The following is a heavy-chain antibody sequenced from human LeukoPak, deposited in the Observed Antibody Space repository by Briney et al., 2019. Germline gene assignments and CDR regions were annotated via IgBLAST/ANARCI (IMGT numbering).Heavy chain of an antibody. J-gene: IGHJ5*02. V-gene: IGHV4-59*08. Sequence: SETLSLTCTVSGGSISSYYWSWIRQPPGKGLEWIGYIYYSGSTNYNPSLKSRVTISVDTSKNQSSLKLSSVTAADTAVYYCARQDSSSWYSWFDPWGQGTLVTVSS. CDR2: IYYSGST. CDR3: ARQDSSSWYSWFDP. D-gene: IGHD6-13*01. CDR1: GGSISSYY.